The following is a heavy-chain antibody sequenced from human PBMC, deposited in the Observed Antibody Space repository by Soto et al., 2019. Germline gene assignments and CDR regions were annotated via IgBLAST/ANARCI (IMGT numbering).Heavy chain of an antibody. CDR2: INHSGST. Sequence: PSETLSLTCGVSGSSFSAYYWTWIRQPPGKGLEWIGEINHSGSTSYNPSLKSRVTISLDTSKSQFSLKLSSVTAADSAVYYCATNTGPYDSHYFDYWGQGTLVTVS. V-gene: IGHV4-34*01. CDR3: ATNTGPYDSHYFDY. J-gene: IGHJ4*02. CDR1: GSSFSAYY. D-gene: IGHD3-22*01.